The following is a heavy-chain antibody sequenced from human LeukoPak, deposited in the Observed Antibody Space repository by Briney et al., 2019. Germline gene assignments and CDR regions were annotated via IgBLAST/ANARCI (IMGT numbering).Heavy chain of an antibody. CDR3: ARGGSGTLFRLFGY. Sequence: SETLSLTCTVSGGSISSGGYYWSWIRQPPGKGLEWIGEINHSGSTNYNPSLKSRVTISVDTSKNQFSLKLSSVTAADTAVYYCARGGSGTLFRLFGYWGQGTLVTVSS. J-gene: IGHJ4*02. CDR1: GGSISSGGYY. CDR2: INHSGST. D-gene: IGHD1-26*01. V-gene: IGHV4-39*07.